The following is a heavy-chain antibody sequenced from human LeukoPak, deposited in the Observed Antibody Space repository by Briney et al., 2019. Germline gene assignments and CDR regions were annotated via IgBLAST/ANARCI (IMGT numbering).Heavy chain of an antibody. Sequence: ASVKVSCKASGYIFTSYNINWVRQAPGQGLEWMGWINPNSGGTNYAQKFQGRVTMTRDTSISTAYMELSRLRSDDTAVYYCAREMITFGGVIVTGAFDIWGQGTMVTVSS. CDR3: AREMITFGGVIVTGAFDI. V-gene: IGHV1-2*02. D-gene: IGHD3-16*02. J-gene: IGHJ3*02. CDR1: GYIFTSYN. CDR2: INPNSGGT.